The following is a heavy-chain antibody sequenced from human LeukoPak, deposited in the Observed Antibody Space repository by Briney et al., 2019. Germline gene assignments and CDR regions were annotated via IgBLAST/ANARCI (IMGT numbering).Heavy chain of an antibody. CDR3: GKGRVSE. J-gene: IGHJ4*02. V-gene: IGHV3-23*01. Sequence: GGSLRLSCAASGFTFSSYAMSWVRQAPGKGLEWVSSIIADGCATFYADSVRGRFTISRDNSRNTLDLQMNSLRVEDTAVYYCGKGRVSEWGQGTLVTVSS. D-gene: IGHD6-19*01. CDR1: GFTFSSYA. CDR2: IIADGCAT.